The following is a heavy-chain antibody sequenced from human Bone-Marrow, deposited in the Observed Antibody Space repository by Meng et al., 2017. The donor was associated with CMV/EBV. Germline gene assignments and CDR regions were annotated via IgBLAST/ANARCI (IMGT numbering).Heavy chain of an antibody. CDR1: GGSISNYH. CDR3: ARMADYYYYGMDV. V-gene: IGHV4-59*13. D-gene: IGHD5-24*01. Sequence: SETLSLTCTVSGGSISNYHWSWLRQPPGKGLEWIGYIHYSGTTNYYPSFKGRVTISLDTSKNQFSLKLNSMTAADTAVYYCARMADYYYYGMDVWGQGTTVTVP. CDR2: IHYSGTT. J-gene: IGHJ6*02.